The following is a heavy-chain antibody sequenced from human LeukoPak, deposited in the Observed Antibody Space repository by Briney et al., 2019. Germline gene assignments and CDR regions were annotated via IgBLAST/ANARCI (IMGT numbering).Heavy chain of an antibody. J-gene: IGHJ4*02. D-gene: IGHD3-10*01. CDR3: ARGRYYYGSGSLGTYYFDY. CDR1: GGSFSGYY. Sequence: SETLSLTCAVYGGSFSGYYWSWIRQPPGKGLEWIGEINHSGSTNYNPSLKSRVTISVDTSKNQFSPKLSSVTAADTAVYYCARGRYYYGSGSLGTYYFDYWGQGTLVTVSS. V-gene: IGHV4-34*01. CDR2: INHSGST.